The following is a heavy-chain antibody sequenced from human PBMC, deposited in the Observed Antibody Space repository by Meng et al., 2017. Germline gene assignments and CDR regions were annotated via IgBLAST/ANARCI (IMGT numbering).Heavy chain of an antibody. V-gene: IGHV1-18*01. CDR1: GYTFTSYG. CDR3: ARDQATYYDYVWGSYRCGDRYYGMDV. J-gene: IGHJ6*02. Sequence: ASVKVSCKASGYTFTSYGISWVRQAPGQGLEWMGWISAYNGNTNYAQKLQGRVTMTTDTSTSTAYMELRSLRSDDTAVYYCARDQATYYDYVWGSYRCGDRYYGMDVWGQGTTVTVSS. D-gene: IGHD3-16*02. CDR2: ISAYNGNT.